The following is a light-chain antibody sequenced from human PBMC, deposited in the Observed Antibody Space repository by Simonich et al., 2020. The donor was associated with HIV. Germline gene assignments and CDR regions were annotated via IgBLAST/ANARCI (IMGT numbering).Light chain of an antibody. V-gene: IGLV1-40*01. CDR1: SSNIGAGYD. Sequence: QSVLTHPPSVSGAPGQRVTISCTGSSSNIGAGYDVHWYQRLPGTAPKLLIYGTRNRPAGVPDRFSGSKSGTSASLAITGLQAEDEADYYCQSYDSSLSGVVFGGGTKLTVL. CDR3: QSYDSSLSGVV. CDR2: GTR. J-gene: IGLJ2*01.